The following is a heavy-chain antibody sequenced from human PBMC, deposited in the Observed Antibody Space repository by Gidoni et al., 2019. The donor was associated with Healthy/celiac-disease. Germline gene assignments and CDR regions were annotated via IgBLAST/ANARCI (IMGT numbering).Heavy chain of an antibody. CDR3: ASWGGSFDY. CDR1: GFTFSSYA. V-gene: IGHV3-30-3*01. D-gene: IGHD3-16*01. Sequence: QVQLVESGGGVVQPGRSLRLAWAASGFTFSSYAMPWVRQAPGKGLEWVAVISYDGSNKYYADSVKGRFTISRDNSKNTLYLQMNSLRAEDTAVYYCASWGGSFDYWGQGTLVTVSS. CDR2: ISYDGSNK. J-gene: IGHJ4*02.